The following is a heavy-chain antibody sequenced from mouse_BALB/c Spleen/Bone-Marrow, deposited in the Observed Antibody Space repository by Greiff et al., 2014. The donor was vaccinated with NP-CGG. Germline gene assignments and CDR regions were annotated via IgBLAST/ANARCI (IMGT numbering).Heavy chain of an antibody. D-gene: IGHD1-2*01. Sequence: EVQLQESGAELVKPGASVKLSCTASGFNIRDTYMHWVKQRPEQGLEWIGRIDPANGNTKYDPKFQGKATITADTSSNTAYLQLSSLTSEDTAVYYCARYYYGYYFDYWGRGTTLTVSS. CDR1: GFNIRDTY. J-gene: IGHJ2*01. CDR2: IDPANGNT. V-gene: IGHV14-3*02. CDR3: ARYYYGYYFDY.